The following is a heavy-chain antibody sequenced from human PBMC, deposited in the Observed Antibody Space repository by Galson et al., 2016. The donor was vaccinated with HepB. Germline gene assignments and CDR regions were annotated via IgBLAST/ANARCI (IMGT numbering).Heavy chain of an antibody. CDR3: ARFEYSRPLAAFDI. Sequence: TLSLTCTVSGGAISSGDSYWSWLRQHPGRGLEWIGYIYYSGSTYYNPSIKSRVSMSVDMSTNQFSLRLSSVTAADTALYYCARFEYSRPLAAFDIWGQGTMVTVSS. V-gene: IGHV4-31*03. CDR2: IYYSGST. D-gene: IGHD6-13*01. J-gene: IGHJ3*02. CDR1: GGAISSGDSY.